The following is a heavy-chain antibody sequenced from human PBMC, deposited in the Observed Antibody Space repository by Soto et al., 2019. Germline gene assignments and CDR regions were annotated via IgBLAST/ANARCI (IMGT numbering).Heavy chain of an antibody. Sequence: PSETLSLTCAVSGGSISSGGYSWSWIRQPPGKGLEWIGYIYHSGSTYYNPSLKSRVTISVDRSKNQFSLKLSSVTAADTAVYYCARVRSTFGELLIPNSNWFDPWGQGTLVTVSS. V-gene: IGHV4-30-2*01. CDR3: ARVRSTFGELLIPNSNWFDP. J-gene: IGHJ5*02. CDR2: IYHSGST. D-gene: IGHD3-10*01. CDR1: GGSISSGGYS.